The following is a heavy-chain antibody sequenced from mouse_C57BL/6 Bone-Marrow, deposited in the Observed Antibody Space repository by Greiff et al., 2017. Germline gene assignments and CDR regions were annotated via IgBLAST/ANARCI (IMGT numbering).Heavy chain of an antibody. D-gene: IGHD1-2*01. CDR1: GFTFSDYG. Sequence: EVKLMESGGGLVKPGGSLKLSCAASGFTFSDYGMHWVRQAPEKGLEWVAYISSGSSTIYYADTVKGRFTISRDNAKNTLFLQMTSLRSEDTAMYYCARHYYLYYFDYWGQGTTLTVSS. CDR2: ISSGSSTI. CDR3: ARHYYLYYFDY. J-gene: IGHJ2*01. V-gene: IGHV5-17*01.